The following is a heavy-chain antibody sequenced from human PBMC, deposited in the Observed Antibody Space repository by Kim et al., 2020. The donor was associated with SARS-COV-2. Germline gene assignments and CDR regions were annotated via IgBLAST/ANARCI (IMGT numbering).Heavy chain of an antibody. Sequence: SETLSLTCAVYGGSFSGYYWSWIRQPPGKRLEWIGEINHSGSTNYNPSLKSRVTISVDTSKNQFSLKLSSVTAADTAVYYCARDRPPDDYGDYGNYYYYGMDVWGQGTTVTVSS. J-gene: IGHJ6*02. CDR2: INHSGST. V-gene: IGHV4-34*01. CDR3: ARDRPPDDYGDYGNYYYYGMDV. CDR1: GGSFSGYY. D-gene: IGHD4-17*01.